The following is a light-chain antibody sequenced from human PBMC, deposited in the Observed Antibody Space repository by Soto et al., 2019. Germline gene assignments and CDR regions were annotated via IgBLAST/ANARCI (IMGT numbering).Light chain of an antibody. CDR1: QSISSY. Sequence: DIPMTQSPSSLSASVGDRVTITCRASQSISSYLNWYQQKPGKAPKLLIYAASSLQSGVPSRFSGSGSGTDFTLTISSLQPEDFATYYCQQSYSTTHMWTFGQGTKVEIK. V-gene: IGKV1-39*01. CDR3: QQSYSTTHMWT. CDR2: AAS. J-gene: IGKJ1*01.